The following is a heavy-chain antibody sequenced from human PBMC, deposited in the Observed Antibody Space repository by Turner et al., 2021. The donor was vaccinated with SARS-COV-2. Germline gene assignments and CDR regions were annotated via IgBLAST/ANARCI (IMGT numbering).Heavy chain of an antibody. CDR1: GDSISNYA. D-gene: IGHD6-6*01. CDR2: ITSRGNT. V-gene: IGHV4-4*09. J-gene: IGHJ6*02. Sequence: QVHLQESGPGPVQIAETLSLRGSVSGDSISNYAWTWVRQSPGKGLECLGFITSRGNTNYNPSLKVRVTMSLDMSKNLFSRMLTSVNVGDTATYYCASFDEYRSCSRGMDVWGPGASVTVSS. CDR3: ASFDEYRSCSRGMDV.